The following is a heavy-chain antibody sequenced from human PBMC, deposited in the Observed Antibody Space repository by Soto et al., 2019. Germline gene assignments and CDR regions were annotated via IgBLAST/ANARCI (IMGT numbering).Heavy chain of an antibody. CDR3: ASGTYDFWSGYYTGYGY. D-gene: IGHD3-3*01. CDR1: GFTFSDYY. CDR2: ISSSGSTI. J-gene: IGHJ4*02. Sequence: GGSLRLSCAASGFTFSDYYMSWIRQAPGKGLEWVSYISSSGSTIYYADSVKGRFTISRDNAKNSLYLQMNSLRAEDTAVYYCASGTYDFWSGYYTGYGYWGQGTLVTVSS. V-gene: IGHV3-11*01.